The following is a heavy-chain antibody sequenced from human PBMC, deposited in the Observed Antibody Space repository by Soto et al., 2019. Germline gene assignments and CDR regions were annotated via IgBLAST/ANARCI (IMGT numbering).Heavy chain of an antibody. CDR2: ISAYNGNT. Sequence: QVQLVQSGAEVKKPGASVKVSCKASGYTFTSYGISWVRQAPGQGLERMGWISAYNGNTNYAQKLQGRVTMTTDTSTSTAYMELRSLRSDDTAVYYCARGNYDCRHNYYSGMDVWGQGTTVTVSS. CDR3: ARGNYDCRHNYYSGMDV. J-gene: IGHJ6*02. D-gene: IGHD3-3*01. V-gene: IGHV1-18*01. CDR1: GYTFTSYG.